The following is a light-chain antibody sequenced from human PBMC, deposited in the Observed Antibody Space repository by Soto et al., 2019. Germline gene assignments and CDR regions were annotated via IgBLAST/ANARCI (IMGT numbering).Light chain of an antibody. CDR2: ATS. J-gene: IGKJ1*01. CDR1: ESGRSKY. CDR3: QHYGHSWT. Sequence: EIVLTQSPGTLSLSLGERATLSCRASESGRSKYIAWYQQRPGQAPRLLIYATSNRAAGIPDRLSGSGSGTEFTLGISRLEPKYFAFYYCQHYGHSWTFGQGTKVEIE. V-gene: IGKV3-20*01.